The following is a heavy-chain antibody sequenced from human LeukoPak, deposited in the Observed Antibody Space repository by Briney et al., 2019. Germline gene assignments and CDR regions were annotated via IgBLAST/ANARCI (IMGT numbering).Heavy chain of an antibody. J-gene: IGHJ5*02. V-gene: IGHV1-2*02. CDR2: INPNSGGT. D-gene: IGHD2-2*01. CDR1: GYTFTGYY. Sequence: VASVKVSCKASGYTFTGYYMHWVRQAPGQGLEWMGWINPNSGGTNYAQKFQGRVTMTRDTSISTAYMELSRLRSDDTAVYYCASSDHIVVVPAAMSSWFDPWGQGTLVTVSS. CDR3: ASSDHIVVVPAAMSSWFDP.